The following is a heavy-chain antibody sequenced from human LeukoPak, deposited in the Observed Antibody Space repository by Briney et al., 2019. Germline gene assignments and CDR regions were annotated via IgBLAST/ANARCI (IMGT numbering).Heavy chain of an antibody. CDR2: IYPGDSDT. J-gene: IGHJ4*02. CDR3: ARRSSGWYQDF. Sequence: LGESLKISCKGSGYTFATSWIGWVRQTPGKGLEWMGIIYPGDSDTRYSPSFQGQVTISADKSINTAYLQWNSLKASDTAMYYCARRSSGWYQDFWGQGTLVTVSS. V-gene: IGHV5-51*01. D-gene: IGHD6-19*01. CDR1: GYTFATSW.